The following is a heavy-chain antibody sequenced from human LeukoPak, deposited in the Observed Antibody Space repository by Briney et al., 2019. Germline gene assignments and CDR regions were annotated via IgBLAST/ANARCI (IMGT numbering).Heavy chain of an antibody. Sequence: GGSLRLSCAASGFTFSSYSMNWVRQAPGKGLEWVSAISGSGGSTYYADSVKGRFTISRDNSKNTLYLQMNSLRAEDTAVYYCAKDGRAAAGQDYWGQGTLVTVSS. D-gene: IGHD6-13*01. J-gene: IGHJ4*02. CDR1: GFTFSSYS. V-gene: IGHV3-23*01. CDR2: ISGSGGST. CDR3: AKDGRAAAGQDY.